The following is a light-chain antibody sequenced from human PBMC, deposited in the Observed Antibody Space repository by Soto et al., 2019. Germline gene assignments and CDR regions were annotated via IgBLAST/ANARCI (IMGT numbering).Light chain of an antibody. V-gene: IGKV3-11*01. CDR3: QERYDWPPET. CDR1: QSIKNY. Sequence: ETVLTQSPATLSLSLGERATLSCRASQSIKNYLAWYQQKPGQSPRLLIYDASKRTAGIPAGFSGSGSGTHFPITISSLEPETVAVYYCQERYDWPPETFGEGTRLEIK. CDR2: DAS. J-gene: IGKJ5*01.